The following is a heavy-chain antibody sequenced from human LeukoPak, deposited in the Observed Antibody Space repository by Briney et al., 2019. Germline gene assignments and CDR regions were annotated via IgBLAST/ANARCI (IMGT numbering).Heavy chain of an antibody. V-gene: IGHV4-39*01. CDR1: GGSISSSSYY. CDR3: ARQDTYSSGWYRPFDY. J-gene: IGHJ4*02. D-gene: IGHD6-19*01. Sequence: PSETLSLTCTVSGGSISSSSYYWGWIRQPPGKGLEWIGSIYYSGSTYYNPSLKSRVTISVDTFKNQLSLKLSSVTAADTAVYYCARQDTYSSGWYRPFDYWGQGTLVTVSS. CDR2: IYYSGST.